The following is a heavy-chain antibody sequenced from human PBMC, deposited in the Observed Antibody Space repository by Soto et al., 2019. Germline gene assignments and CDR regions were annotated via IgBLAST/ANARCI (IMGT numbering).Heavy chain of an antibody. CDR2: ISAYNGNT. CDR3: ARDRNRPGYGDYADFDY. J-gene: IGHJ4*02. D-gene: IGHD4-17*01. Sequence: QVQLVQSGAEVKKPGASVKVSCKASGYTFTSYGISWVRRAPGQGLEWMGWISAYNGNTNYAQKLQGRVTMTTDTSTSTAYMELRSLRSDDTAVYYCARDRNRPGYGDYADFDYWGQGTLVTVSS. CDR1: GYTFTSYG. V-gene: IGHV1-18*04.